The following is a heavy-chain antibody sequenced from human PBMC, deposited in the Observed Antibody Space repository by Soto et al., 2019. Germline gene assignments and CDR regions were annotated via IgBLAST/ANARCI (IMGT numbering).Heavy chain of an antibody. D-gene: IGHD2-2*01. J-gene: IGHJ6*03. CDR1: GFTFSSYG. V-gene: IGHV3-30*18. CDR2: ISYDGSNK. Sequence: PGGSLRLSCAASGFTFSSYGMHWVRQAPGKGLEWVAVISYDGSNKYYADSVKGRFTISRDNSKNTLYLQMNSLRAEDTAVYYCAKRDWRKLPYCSSTSCYDYYYYYMDVWGKGTTVTVSS. CDR3: AKRDWRKLPYCSSTSCYDYYYYYMDV.